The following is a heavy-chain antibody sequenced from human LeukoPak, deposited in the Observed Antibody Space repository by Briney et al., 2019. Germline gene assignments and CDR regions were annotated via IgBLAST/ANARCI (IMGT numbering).Heavy chain of an antibody. CDR3: QAFDI. CDR1: GGSISSYY. J-gene: IGHJ3*02. CDR2: IYYSRST. Sequence: NASETLSLTCTVSGGSISSYYWSWIRQPPGKGLEWIGYIYYSRSTNYNPSLRSRVTISVDTSRNQFSLKLSSVTAEDTAVYYCQAFDIWGQGTMVTVSS. V-gene: IGHV4-59*01.